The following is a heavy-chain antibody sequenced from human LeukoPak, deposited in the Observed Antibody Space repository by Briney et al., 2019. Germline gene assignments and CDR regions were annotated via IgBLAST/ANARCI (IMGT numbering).Heavy chain of an antibody. J-gene: IGHJ4*02. Sequence: SETLSLTCTVSGGSISSGSYYWSWIRQPAGKGLEWIGRISTNGNTNYNPSLKSRVTISVDTPKNQLSLKLSSVTAADTAVYYCARHHCSSTSCIWGYFDYWGQGTLVTVSS. CDR1: GGSISSGSYY. CDR3: ARHHCSSTSCIWGYFDY. V-gene: IGHV4-61*02. D-gene: IGHD2-2*01. CDR2: ISTNGNT.